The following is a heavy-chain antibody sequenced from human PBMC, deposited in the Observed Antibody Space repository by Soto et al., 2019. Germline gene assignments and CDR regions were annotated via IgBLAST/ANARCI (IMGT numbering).Heavy chain of an antibody. Sequence: QVQLQQWGAGLLKPSETLSLTCAVYGGSFSGYYWSWIRQPPGKGLEWIGEINHSGSTNYNPSPKRRITISVDTSKTQFSLKLGSVTAADTAVYYCARSRRGMTIFGVVTSGAFDIWGQGTMVTVSS. V-gene: IGHV4-34*01. CDR1: GGSFSGYY. J-gene: IGHJ3*02. CDR3: ARSRRGMTIFGVVTSGAFDI. D-gene: IGHD3-3*01. CDR2: INHSGST.